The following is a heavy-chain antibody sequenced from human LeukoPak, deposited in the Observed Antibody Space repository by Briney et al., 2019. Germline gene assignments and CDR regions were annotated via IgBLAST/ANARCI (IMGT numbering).Heavy chain of an antibody. D-gene: IGHD4-17*01. Sequence: GGSLRLSCAASGFTFSILDMSWVRQAPGKGLEWVSAISGNGGRTYYADSVKGRFTISRDNAKNSLYLQMNSLRAEDTAVYYCARADYGDYFDYWGQGTLVTASS. CDR2: ISGNGGRT. V-gene: IGHV3-23*01. CDR1: GFTFSILD. CDR3: ARADYGDYFDY. J-gene: IGHJ4*02.